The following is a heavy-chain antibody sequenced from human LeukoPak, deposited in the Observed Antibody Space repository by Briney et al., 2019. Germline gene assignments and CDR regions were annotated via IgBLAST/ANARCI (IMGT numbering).Heavy chain of an antibody. CDR2: ISSSGSTI. CDR3: ARSYDSSGYYSFDY. V-gene: IGHV3-48*03. Sequence: GGSLRLSCAASGFTFSNCDMHWVRQAPDKGLEWVSYISSSGSTIYYADSVKGRFTISRDNAKNSLYLQMNSLRAEDTAVYYCARSYDSSGYYSFDYWGQGTLVTVSS. CDR1: GFTFSNCD. D-gene: IGHD3-22*01. J-gene: IGHJ4*02.